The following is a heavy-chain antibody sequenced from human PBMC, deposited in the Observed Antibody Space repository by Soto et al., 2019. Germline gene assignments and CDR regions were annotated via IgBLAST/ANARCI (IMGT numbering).Heavy chain of an antibody. CDR2: IYYSGST. CDR3: ARDRYDILTGPYYYYYYGMDV. V-gene: IGHV4-31*03. Sequence: LSLTCTVSGGSISSGGYYWSWIRQHPGKGLEWIGYIYYSGSTYYNPSLKSRVTISVDTSKNQFSLKLSSVTAADTAVYYCARDRYDILTGPYYYYYYGMDVWGQGTTVSVSS. J-gene: IGHJ6*02. CDR1: GGSISSGGYY. D-gene: IGHD3-9*01.